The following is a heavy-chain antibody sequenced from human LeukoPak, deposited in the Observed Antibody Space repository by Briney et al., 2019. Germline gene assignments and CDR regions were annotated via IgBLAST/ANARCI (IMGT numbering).Heavy chain of an antibody. Sequence: GESLQISCTGSGYGSTISWIGWVRQMPGKGLEWMGIIYPDDSDDPDIRYSPSFLGHVTISSHNSISSAYLQWSGLEASDTAIYYCARGGIAAARRPEYFQYWGQGTPVAVSS. CDR1: GYGSTISW. J-gene: IGHJ1*01. CDR3: ARGGIAAARRPEYFQY. D-gene: IGHD2-15*01. V-gene: IGHV5-51*01. CDR2: IYPDDSDDPDI.